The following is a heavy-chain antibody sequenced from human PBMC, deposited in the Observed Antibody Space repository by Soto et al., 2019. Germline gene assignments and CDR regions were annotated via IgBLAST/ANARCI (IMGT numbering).Heavy chain of an antibody. CDR3: AKEAPGGWHFFDT. CDR1: GFTFRTYG. Sequence: LRLSCAASGFTFRTYGMHWVRQAPGKGLEWVAFISDDGSQKYYGDSVKGRFTISRDNSKNTLSLRMISLRTEDTSVYYCAKEAPGGWHFFDTWGQGTLVTVSS. D-gene: IGHD6-19*01. V-gene: IGHV3-30*18. CDR2: ISDDGSQK. J-gene: IGHJ4*02.